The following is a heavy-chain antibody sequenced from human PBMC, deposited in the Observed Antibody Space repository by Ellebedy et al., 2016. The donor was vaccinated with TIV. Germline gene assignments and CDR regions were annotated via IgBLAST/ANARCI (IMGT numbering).Heavy chain of an antibody. V-gene: IGHV3-30*02. CDR3: ARETNPPPGAVGGTGFDC. CDR1: GFSLSTYG. Sequence: PGGSLRLSCVASGFSLSTYGMHWVRQAPGKGLEWVAFKRFDGRNGYNGDSAKGRFIISREVSKNTLYLQMNRVRADDTAMYYCARETNPPPGAVGGTGFDCWGQGTLVIVPS. CDR2: KRFDGRNG. J-gene: IGHJ4*02. D-gene: IGHD6-19*01.